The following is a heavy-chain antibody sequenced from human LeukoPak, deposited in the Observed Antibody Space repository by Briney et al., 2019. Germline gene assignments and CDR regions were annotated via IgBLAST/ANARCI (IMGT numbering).Heavy chain of an antibody. CDR2: ISWNSGSI. CDR1: GFTFDDYA. D-gene: IGHD1-14*01. V-gene: IGHV3-9*01. CDR3: ARESWVKLEPRPFDY. J-gene: IGHJ4*02. Sequence: GRSLRLSCAASGFTFDDYAMHWVRQAPGKGLEWVSGISWNSGSIGYADSVKGRFTISRDNAKNSLYLQMNSLRAEDTALYYCARESWVKLEPRPFDYWGQGTLVTVSS.